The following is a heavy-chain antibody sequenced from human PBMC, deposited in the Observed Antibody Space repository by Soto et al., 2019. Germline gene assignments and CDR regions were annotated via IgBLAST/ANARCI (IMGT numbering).Heavy chain of an antibody. J-gene: IGHJ5*02. D-gene: IGHD3-22*01. CDR3: ARYSPPKKTYDSNPGWFDP. Sequence: QVQLQESGPGQVKPSETLSLTCTVSGGSMNIYYWTWIRQPPGKGLEWIGYVRDTGSTNYNPSLTRPVTHSIDPSRNQFSLSLSSVTAADTAVYFCARYSPPKKTYDSNPGWFDPWGQGTLVAVSS. V-gene: IGHV4-59*01. CDR1: GGSMNIYY. CDR2: VRDTGST.